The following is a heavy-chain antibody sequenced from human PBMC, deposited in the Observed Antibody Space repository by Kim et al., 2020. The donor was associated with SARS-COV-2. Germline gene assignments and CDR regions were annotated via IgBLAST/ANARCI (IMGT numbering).Heavy chain of an antibody. CDR1: GFTFSSYG. V-gene: IGHV3-33*01. CDR2: IWYDGSNK. CDR3: ARDAPYCSSTSCYTFDY. D-gene: IGHD2-2*02. J-gene: IGHJ4*02. Sequence: GGSLRLSCAASGFTFSSYGMHWVRQAPGKGLEWVAVIWYDGSNKYYADSVKGRFTISRDNSKNTLYLQMNSLRAEDTAVYYCARDAPYCSSTSCYTFDYWGQGPLVTGSS.